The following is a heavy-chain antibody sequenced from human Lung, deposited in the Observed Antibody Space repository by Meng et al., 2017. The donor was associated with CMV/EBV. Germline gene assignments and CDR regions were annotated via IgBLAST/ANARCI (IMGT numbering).Heavy chain of an antibody. V-gene: IGHV3-20*04. CDR3: SRAVGPTIVDALDI. CDR1: GFTFDDYG. J-gene: IGHJ3*02. CDR2: IRWNGETT. Sequence: GEXXKISCEASGFTFDDYGMNWVAQAPGKGLEWVSGIRWNGETTAYTDSMRGRFTISRDNAKKSLNLKMKSLRAEDSAWKYCSRAVGPTIVDALDILGQVXLVTVSS. D-gene: IGHD1-26*01.